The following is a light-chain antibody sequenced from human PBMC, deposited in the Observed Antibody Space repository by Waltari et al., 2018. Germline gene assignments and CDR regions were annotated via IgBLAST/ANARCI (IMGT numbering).Light chain of an antibody. V-gene: IGKV4-1*01. CDR2: WAS. Sequence: DIVLTQSPDSLAVSLGERATINCKSSQSLLYSSVNKNCLAWYQQKAGQPPKLLIYWASTREPGVPDQFSGSGSGTDFTLTISSLQAEDVAVYYCQEYCSSPLTFGGGTKVEIK. J-gene: IGKJ4*01. CDR1: QSLLYSSVNKNC. CDR3: QEYCSSPLT.